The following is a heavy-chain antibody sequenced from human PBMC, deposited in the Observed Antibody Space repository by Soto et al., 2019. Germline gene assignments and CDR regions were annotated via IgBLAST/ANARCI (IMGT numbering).Heavy chain of an antibody. D-gene: IGHD1-7*01. V-gene: IGHV3-23*01. J-gene: IGHJ5*02. Sequence: GSLRLSCAASGFTFSNYAMSWVRQAPGKGLEWVSTISGSGGSTYYADSVKGRFTISRDNSKNTLYLQMNSLRAEDTAVYYCAKDFNWNYAWFDPWGQGTLVTVSS. CDR1: GFTFSNYA. CDR3: AKDFNWNYAWFDP. CDR2: ISGSGGST.